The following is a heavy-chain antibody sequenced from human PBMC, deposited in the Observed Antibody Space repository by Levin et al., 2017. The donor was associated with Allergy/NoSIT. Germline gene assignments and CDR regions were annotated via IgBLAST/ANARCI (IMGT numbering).Heavy chain of an antibody. Sequence: SETLSLTCTVSGGSISSYYWSWIRQPPGRGLEWIGYIYYSGSTNYNPSLKSRVTISVDTTKNPLSLKLTSVTAADTAVYYCARAPHYLYYYMDVWGKGTTVTVSS. V-gene: IGHV4-59*01. J-gene: IGHJ6*03. CDR1: GGSISSYY. CDR3: ARAPHYLYYYMDV. CDR2: IYYSGST.